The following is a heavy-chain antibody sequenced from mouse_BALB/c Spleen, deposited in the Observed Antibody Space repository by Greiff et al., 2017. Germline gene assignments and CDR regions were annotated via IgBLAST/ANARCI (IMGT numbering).Heavy chain of an antibody. D-gene: IGHD1-1*01. J-gene: IGHJ2*01. Sequence: VQLKESGTVLARPGASVKMSCKASGYTFTSYWMHWVNQRPGQGLEWIGAIYPGNSDTSYNQKFKGKAKLTAVTSTSTAYMELSSLTNEDSAVYYCTGSVATVVATDYWGQGTTLTVSS. CDR3: TGSVATVVATDY. CDR1: GYTFTSYW. CDR2: IYPGNSDT. V-gene: IGHV1-5*01.